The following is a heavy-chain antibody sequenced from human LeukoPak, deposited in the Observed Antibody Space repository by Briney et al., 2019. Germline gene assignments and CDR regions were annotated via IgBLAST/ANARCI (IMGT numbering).Heavy chain of an antibody. CDR2: IIPIFGTA. J-gene: IGHJ6*03. CDR3: AIVGATPGGYYYYYMDV. V-gene: IGHV1-2*02. CDR1: GYTFTGYY. Sequence: ASVKVSCKASGYTFTGYYMHWVRQAPGQGLEWMGGIIPIFGTANYAQKFQGRVTITRNTSISTAYMELSSLRSEDTAVYYCAIVGATPGGYYYYYMDVWGKGTTVTVSS. D-gene: IGHD1-26*01.